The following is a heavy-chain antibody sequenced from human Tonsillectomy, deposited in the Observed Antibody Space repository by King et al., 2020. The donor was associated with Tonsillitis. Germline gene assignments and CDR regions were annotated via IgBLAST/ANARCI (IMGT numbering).Heavy chain of an antibody. V-gene: IGHV1-18*04. Sequence: QLVQSGAEVKKPGASVKVSCKTSNYTFTSYGLSWVRQAPGQGLEWMGWISAYNGNTKYAQKLQGRVTMTTDTSTGTAYMELRSLRSDDTAVYYCAIDLLVRQQLVLVHVYWGQGTLVTVSS. J-gene: IGHJ4*02. D-gene: IGHD6-13*01. CDR2: ISAYNGNT. CDR3: AIDLLVRQQLVLVHVY. CDR1: NYTFTSYG.